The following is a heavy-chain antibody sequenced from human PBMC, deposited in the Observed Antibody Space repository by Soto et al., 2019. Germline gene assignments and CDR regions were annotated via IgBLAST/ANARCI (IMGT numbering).Heavy chain of an antibody. V-gene: IGHV1-69*13. D-gene: IGHD3-22*01. CDR3: ARDGHPYYYDSSAPRFEP. CDR1: RGTFSSYA. J-gene: IGHJ5*02. Sequence: RASVKVSCKASRGTFSSYAISWVRQAPGQGLEWMGGIIPIFGTANYAQKFQGRVTITAAESTSTAYMELSGLRSEDTAVYYCARDGHPYYYDSSAPRFEPWGQGTLVTVSS. CDR2: IIPIFGTA.